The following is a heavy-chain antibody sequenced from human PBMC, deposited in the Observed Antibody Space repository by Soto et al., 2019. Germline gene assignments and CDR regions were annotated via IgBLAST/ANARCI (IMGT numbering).Heavy chain of an antibody. CDR3: ADRYFDWPTRGPDFDY. CDR1: GGSISSGDYY. J-gene: IGHJ4*02. D-gene: IGHD3-9*01. V-gene: IGHV4-30-4*01. CDR2: IYYSGST. Sequence: SETLSLTCTVSGGSISSGDYYWSWIRQPPGKGLEWIGYIYYSGSTYYNPSLKSRVTISVDTSKNQFSLKLSSVTAADTAVYYCADRYFDWPTRGPDFDYWGQGTLVTVYS.